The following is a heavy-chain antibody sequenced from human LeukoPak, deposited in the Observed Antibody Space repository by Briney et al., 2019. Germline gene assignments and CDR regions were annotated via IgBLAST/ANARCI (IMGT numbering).Heavy chain of an antibody. Sequence: TLRISCADSGITFSSYAMSWVRQAPGKGLEWIGYISYIGSTNYNPSLKSRVTISVDTSKNQFSLKLSSVTAADTAVYYCARDPTTVTKGLDIWGQGTMVTVSS. J-gene: IGHJ3*02. D-gene: IGHD4-17*01. CDR3: ARDPTTVTKGLDI. CDR1: GITFSSYA. CDR2: ISYIGST. V-gene: IGHV4-59*01.